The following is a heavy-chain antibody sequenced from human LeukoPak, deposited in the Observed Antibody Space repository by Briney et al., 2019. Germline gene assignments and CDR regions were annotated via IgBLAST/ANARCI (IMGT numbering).Heavy chain of an antibody. V-gene: IGHV3-74*01. J-gene: IGHJ6*02. CDR1: GFTFSSSW. Sequence: GGSLRLSWAASGFTFSSSWMHWVRQAPGQGLVWVSRINNDGSTTNYVDSVKGRFTISRDNAKNTLYLQMNSLRAEDTAVFYCVRDRFYGMDVWGQGTTVTVSS. CDR2: INNDGSTT. CDR3: VRDRFYGMDV.